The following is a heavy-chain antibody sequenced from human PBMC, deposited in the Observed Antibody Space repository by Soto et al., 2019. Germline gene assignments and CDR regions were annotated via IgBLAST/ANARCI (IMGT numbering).Heavy chain of an antibody. CDR1: DYSIRTGYY. Sequence: SETLSLTCGVSDYSIRTGYYWAWIRQSPTKGLEWIGSISHSGGSSYNPSLESRATISLDTSKNQFFLTMTSVTAADTAIYYCAREGPPKWGFGFDYWAQG. CDR2: ISHSGGS. D-gene: IGHD7-27*01. V-gene: IGHV4-38-2*02. CDR3: AREGPPKWGFGFDY. J-gene: IGHJ4*02.